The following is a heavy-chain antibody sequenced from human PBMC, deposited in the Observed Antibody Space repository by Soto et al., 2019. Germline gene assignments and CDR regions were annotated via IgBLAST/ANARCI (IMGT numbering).Heavy chain of an antibody. Sequence: EVQLLESGGGLVQPGGSLRLSCAASGFTFSSYAMSWVRLAPGKGLEWVSAISDSGGSTYYADSVKGRFTISRDNSKNTLYLQMNSLRAEDTAVYYCAKGRGYCMSTSCYVGSDYWGQGTLVTVSS. CDR1: GFTFSSYA. V-gene: IGHV3-23*01. CDR2: ISDSGGST. D-gene: IGHD2-2*01. J-gene: IGHJ4*02. CDR3: AKGRGYCMSTSCYVGSDY.